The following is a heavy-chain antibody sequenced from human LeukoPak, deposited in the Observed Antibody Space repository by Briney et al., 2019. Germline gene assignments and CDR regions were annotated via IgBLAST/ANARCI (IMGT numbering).Heavy chain of an antibody. J-gene: IGHJ4*02. D-gene: IGHD6-19*01. CDR3: ARDRGGGISVAGYFDY. CDR2: IWYDGSNT. Sequence: GGSLRLSCVASGFTFSSHGMHWIRQAPGKGLEWVAIIWYDGSNTYYADFVKGRFTVSRDNSKNTLFLQMNSLRAEDTAVYYCARDRGGGISVAGYFDYWGQGALVTVSS. V-gene: IGHV3-33*01. CDR1: GFTFSSHG.